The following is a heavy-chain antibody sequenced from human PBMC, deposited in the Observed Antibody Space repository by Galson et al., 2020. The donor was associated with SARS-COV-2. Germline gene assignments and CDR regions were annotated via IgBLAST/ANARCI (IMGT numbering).Heavy chain of an antibody. CDR2: ISGSGGST. Sequence: GESLKISCAASGFTFSSYVMSWVRQAPGKGLEWVSAISGSGGSTYYADSVKGRFTISRDNSKNTLYLQMNSLRAEDTAVYYCVRSPTLYGDPYEYYMDVWGKGTTVTISS. CDR3: VRSPTLYGDPYEYYMDV. J-gene: IGHJ6*03. D-gene: IGHD4-17*01. V-gene: IGHV3-23*01. CDR1: GFTFSSYV.